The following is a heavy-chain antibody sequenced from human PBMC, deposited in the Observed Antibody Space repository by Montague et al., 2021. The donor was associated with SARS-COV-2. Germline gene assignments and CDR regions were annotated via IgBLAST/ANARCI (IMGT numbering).Heavy chain of an antibody. V-gene: IGHV4-34*01. CDR2: SNNRGSS. D-gene: IGHD3-3*01. CDR3: ARGQVTVFAMLIAFPAAGAIDV. J-gene: IGHJ3*01. Sequence: SETLSLTCAVYGGSFTDFYWTWIRQPPGKGLEWIGESNNRGSSNYNPSLKNRVTISVYKSKNQIYLKLTSGTATDTATYYCARGQVTVFAMLIAFPAAGAIDVWGQGATVTVS. CDR1: GGSFTDFY.